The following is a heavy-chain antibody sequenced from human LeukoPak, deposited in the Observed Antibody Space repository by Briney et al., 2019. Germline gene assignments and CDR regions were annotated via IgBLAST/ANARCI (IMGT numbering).Heavy chain of an antibody. D-gene: IGHD2-2*01. Sequence: KPGGSLRLSCAASGFTFSSYSMNWVRQAPGKGLEWVSSISSSSSYIYYADSVKGRFTISRDNAKNSLYLQMNSLRAEDTAVYYCARGRSTQYYFDYWGQGTLVTVSS. CDR1: GFTFSSYS. CDR3: ARGRSTQYYFDY. V-gene: IGHV3-21*01. CDR2: ISSSSSYI. J-gene: IGHJ4*02.